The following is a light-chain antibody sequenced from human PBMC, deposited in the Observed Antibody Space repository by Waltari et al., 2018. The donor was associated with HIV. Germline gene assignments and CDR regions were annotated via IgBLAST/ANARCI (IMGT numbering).Light chain of an antibody. CDR2: DVN. V-gene: IGLV2-11*03. J-gene: IGLJ2*01. CDR1: SSDVGGYNY. Sequence: GQSVAISCTGTSSDVGGYNYVSWYQQHPGKAPKLMLSDVNKRPSGVPDRFSGSKSGNTASLTISGLRAEDEADYYCCSYAGDSVVFGGGTKLTVL. CDR3: CSYAGDSVV.